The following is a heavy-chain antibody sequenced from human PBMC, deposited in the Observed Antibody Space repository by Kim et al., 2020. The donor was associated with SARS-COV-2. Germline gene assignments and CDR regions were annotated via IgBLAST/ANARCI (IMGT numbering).Heavy chain of an antibody. J-gene: IGHJ6*02. Sequence: GGSLRLSCAASGFTFSSYAMSWVRQAPGKGLEWVSAISGSGGSTYYADSVKGRFTISRDNSKNTLYLQMNSLRAEDTAVYYCAKGGRCGGDCPLYYYYGMEVWGQGTTVTVSS. CDR1: GFTFSSYA. V-gene: IGHV3-23*01. CDR2: ISGSGGST. CDR3: AKGGRCGGDCPLYYYYGMEV. D-gene: IGHD2-21*01.